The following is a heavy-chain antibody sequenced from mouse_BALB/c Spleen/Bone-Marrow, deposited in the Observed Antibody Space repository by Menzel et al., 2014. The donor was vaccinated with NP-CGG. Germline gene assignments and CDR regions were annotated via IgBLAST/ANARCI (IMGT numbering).Heavy chain of an antibody. Sequence: EVKLVESGGGLVQPGGSRKLSCAASGFTFSSFGMHWVRQAPEKGLEWVAYISSGSSTIYYGDTVMGRFTISRDNPKNTLFLQMTSLRSEDTATYYCVRSGSSSGYFDYWGQGTTLTGSS. CDR3: VRSGSSSGYFDY. D-gene: IGHD1-1*01. V-gene: IGHV5-17*02. J-gene: IGHJ2*01. CDR1: GFTFSSFG. CDR2: ISSGSSTI.